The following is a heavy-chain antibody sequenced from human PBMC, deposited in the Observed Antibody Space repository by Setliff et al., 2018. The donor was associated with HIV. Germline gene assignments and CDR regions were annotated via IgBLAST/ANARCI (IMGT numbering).Heavy chain of an antibody. CDR1: GGSISSSSYY. V-gene: IGHV4-39*01. CDR3: ACGAAAGTDYYYYYYMDV. J-gene: IGHJ6*03. Sequence: SETLSLTCTVSGGSISSSSYYWGWIRQPPGKGLEWIGSIHYSGSTYYNPSLKSRVTISVDTSKNQFSLKLSSVTAADTAVYYCACGAAAGTDYYYYYYMDVWGKGTTVTVSS. CDR2: IHYSGST. D-gene: IGHD6-13*01.